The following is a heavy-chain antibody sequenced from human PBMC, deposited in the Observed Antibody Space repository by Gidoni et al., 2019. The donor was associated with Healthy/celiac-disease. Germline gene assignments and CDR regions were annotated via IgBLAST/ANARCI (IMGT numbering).Heavy chain of an antibody. J-gene: IGHJ5*02. CDR2: IYYSGST. D-gene: IGHD2-2*01. V-gene: IGHV4-31*03. CDR1: GGSISSGGYY. CDR3: ARGKLGYCSSTSCPKWWFDP. Sequence: QVQLQESGPGLVKPSQTLSLTCTVSGGSISSGGYYWSWIRQHPGKGLEWIGYIYYSGSTYYNPSLKSRVTISVDTSKNQSSLKLSSVTAADTAVYYCARGKLGYCSSTSCPKWWFDPWGQGTLVTVSS.